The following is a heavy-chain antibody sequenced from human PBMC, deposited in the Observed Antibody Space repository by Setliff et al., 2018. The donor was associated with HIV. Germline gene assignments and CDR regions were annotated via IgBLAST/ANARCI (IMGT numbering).Heavy chain of an antibody. CDR3: ARVNDILLGYWVGYFDY. D-gene: IGHD2-8*01. CDR1: GYTFTIYY. Sequence: ASVKVSCKASGYTFTIYYMHWVRQAPGQGLEWIGIINPNSGSTSYAQKFRGRVTLTTDTSTSTAYMELRSLRSDDTAVYYCARVNDILLGYWVGYFDYWGQGTLVTVSS. V-gene: IGHV1-46*01. J-gene: IGHJ4*02. CDR2: INPNSGST.